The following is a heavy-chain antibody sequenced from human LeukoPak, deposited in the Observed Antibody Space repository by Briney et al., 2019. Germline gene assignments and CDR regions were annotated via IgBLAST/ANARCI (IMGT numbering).Heavy chain of an antibody. V-gene: IGHV1-2*02. CDR1: GYTFTGYY. Sequence: ASVKVSCKASGYTFTGYYMHWVRQAPGQGLELMGWINPNSGGTNYAQKFQGRVTMTRDTSISTAYMELSRLRSDDTAVYYCARDGTLVATNYYYYGMDVWGQGTTVTVSS. CDR3: ARDGTLVATNYYYYGMDV. D-gene: IGHD5-12*01. CDR2: INPNSGGT. J-gene: IGHJ6*02.